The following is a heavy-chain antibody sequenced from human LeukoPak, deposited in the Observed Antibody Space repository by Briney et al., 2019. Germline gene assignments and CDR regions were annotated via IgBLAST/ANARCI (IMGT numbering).Heavy chain of an antibody. J-gene: IGHJ5*02. Sequence: PGGSLRLSCAASGFTFSSYGMHWVRQAPGKGLEWVAVIWYDGSNKYYADSVKGRFTISRDNSKNTLYLQMNSLRAEDTALYYCATRGLRGNWFHPWGQGTLVTVSS. CDR2: IWYDGSNK. CDR3: ATRGLRGNWFHP. CDR1: GFTFSSYG. D-gene: IGHD3-10*01. V-gene: IGHV3-33*01.